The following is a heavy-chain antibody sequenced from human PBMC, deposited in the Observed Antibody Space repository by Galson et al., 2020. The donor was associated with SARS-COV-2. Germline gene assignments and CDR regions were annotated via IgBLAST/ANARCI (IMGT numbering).Heavy chain of an antibody. CDR1: GFTFSSYE. CDR3: ARVRPSWFGDFERYVGYGMDV. V-gene: IGHV3-48*03. J-gene: IGHJ6*02. D-gene: IGHD3-10*01. Sequence: GESLKISCAASGFTFSSYEMNWVRQAPGKGLEWVSYISSSGSTIYYADSVKGRFTISSDNAKNSLYLQMNSLRAEDTAVYYCARVRPSWFGDFERYVGYGMDVWGQGTTVTVSS. CDR2: ISSSGSTI.